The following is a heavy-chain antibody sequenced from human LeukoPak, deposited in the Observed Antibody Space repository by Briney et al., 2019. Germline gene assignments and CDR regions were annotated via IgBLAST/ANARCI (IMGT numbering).Heavy chain of an antibody. CDR1: GGSIGSYY. CDR3: ASDPIGQGY. D-gene: IGHD3-22*01. CDR2: IYYSGST. Sequence: SETLSLTCTVSGGSIGSYYWSWIRQPPGKGLEWIGYIYYSGSTNYNPSLKSRVTISVDTSKNQFSLKLSSVTAADTAVYYCASDPIGQGYWGQGTLVTVSS. V-gene: IGHV4-59*08. J-gene: IGHJ4*02.